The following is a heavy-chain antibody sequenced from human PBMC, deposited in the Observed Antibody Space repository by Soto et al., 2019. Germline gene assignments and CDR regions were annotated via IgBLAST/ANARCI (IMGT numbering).Heavy chain of an antibody. CDR3: AHRRTMGWGISWNYGDFDY. V-gene: IGHV2-5*02. CDR2: IYWDDDK. CDR1: GFSLSTSGVG. D-gene: IGHD1-7*01. Sequence: QITLKESGPTLVKPTQTLTLTCTLSGFSLSTSGVGVGWIRQPPGKALEWLALIYWDDDKRYSPSLKSRLTIAKDTSKNQVVLTITDMDPVDTATYYCAHRRTMGWGISWNYGDFDYWGQGTLVTVSS. J-gene: IGHJ4*02.